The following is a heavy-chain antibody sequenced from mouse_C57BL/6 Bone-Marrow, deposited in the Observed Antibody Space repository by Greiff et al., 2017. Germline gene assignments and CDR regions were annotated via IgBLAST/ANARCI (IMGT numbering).Heavy chain of an antibody. D-gene: IGHD2-3*01. Sequence: EVQLVESGAELVRPGASVKLSCTASGFNIKVDYIHWVKQRPEQGLEWIGWIDPEIGDTEYASKFQGKATITSDTSSNTAYLQLSSLTSEDTAVYYCSSFDGNYFDFWGQGTPLTVAS. CDR1: GFNIKVDY. J-gene: IGHJ2*01. V-gene: IGHV14-4*01. CDR2: IDPEIGDT. CDR3: SSFDGNYFDF.